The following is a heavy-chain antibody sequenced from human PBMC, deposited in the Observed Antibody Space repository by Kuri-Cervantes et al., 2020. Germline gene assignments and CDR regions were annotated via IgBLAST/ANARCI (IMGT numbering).Heavy chain of an antibody. Sequence: GESLKISCAASGFTFSNAWMNWVRQAPGKGLEWVSSISSSSSYIYYADSVKGRFTISRDNAKNSLYLQMNSLRAEDTAVYYCAKDSGRITMVRGVIISGDWFDPWGQGTLVTVSS. CDR1: GFTFSNAW. CDR3: AKDSGRITMVRGVIISGDWFDP. V-gene: IGHV3-21*04. D-gene: IGHD3-10*01. CDR2: ISSSSSYI. J-gene: IGHJ5*02.